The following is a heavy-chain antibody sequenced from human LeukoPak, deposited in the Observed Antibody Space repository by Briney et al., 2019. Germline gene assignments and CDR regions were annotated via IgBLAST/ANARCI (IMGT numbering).Heavy chain of an antibody. Sequence: SVKVSCKASGGTFSSYAISWVRQAPGQGLEWMGGIIPIFGTANYAQKFQGRVTITADESTSTAYMELSSLRSEDTAVYYCARNLRAYDTLTGYPIPYYYYGMDVWGQGTTVTVSS. CDR1: GGTFSSYA. J-gene: IGHJ6*02. V-gene: IGHV1-69*01. D-gene: IGHD3-9*01. CDR2: IIPIFGTA. CDR3: ARNLRAYDTLTGYPIPYYYYGMDV.